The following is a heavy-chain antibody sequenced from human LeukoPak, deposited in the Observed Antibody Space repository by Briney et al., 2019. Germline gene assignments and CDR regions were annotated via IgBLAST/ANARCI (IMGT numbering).Heavy chain of an antibody. J-gene: IGHJ6*02. D-gene: IGHD2-2*01. CDR3: ARDVGYCSSMSCYYYGMDG. CDR1: GFTFSSYT. Sequence: GGSLRLSCAASGFTFSSYTMNWVSQAPGKGLEWVSSITSSSYIYYTDSVKGRFTISRDNAKNSLYLQMNSLRAEDTAVYYCARDVGYCSSMSCYYYGMDGWGQGTTVTVSS. CDR2: ITSSSYI. V-gene: IGHV3-21*01.